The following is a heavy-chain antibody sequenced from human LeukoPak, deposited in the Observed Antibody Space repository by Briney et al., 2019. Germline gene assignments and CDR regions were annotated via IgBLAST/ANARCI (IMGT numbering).Heavy chain of an antibody. CDR1: GGSFSGYY. V-gene: IGHV4-34*01. CDR3: ASLGLTAPGSYYYYGMDV. Sequence: SETLSLTCAVYGGSFSGYYWSWIRQPPGKGLEWIGEINHSGSTNYNPSLKSRVTISVDTSKNQFSLKLSSVTAADTAVYYCASLGLTAPGSYYYYGMDVWGQGTTVTVSS. D-gene: IGHD2-21*02. CDR2: INHSGST. J-gene: IGHJ6*02.